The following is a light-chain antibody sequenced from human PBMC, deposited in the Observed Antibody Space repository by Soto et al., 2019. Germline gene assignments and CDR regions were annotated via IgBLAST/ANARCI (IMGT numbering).Light chain of an antibody. CDR3: LQHNTYPWT. CDR1: QDISNY. J-gene: IGKJ1*01. Sequence: DIQMTQSPSAMSASVGYRVTITCRASQDISNYLAWFQQKPGKVPKRLIYDASSLQRGVPSRFSGSGSGTDFTLTISSLQPEDFATYYCLQHNTYPWTFGQGTKVEIK. CDR2: DAS. V-gene: IGKV1-17*03.